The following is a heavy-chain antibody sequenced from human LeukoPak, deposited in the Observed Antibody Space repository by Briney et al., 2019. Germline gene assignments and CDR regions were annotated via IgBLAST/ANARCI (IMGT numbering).Heavy chain of an antibody. J-gene: IGHJ6*03. CDR1: GFTFSTCG. D-gene: IGHD6-25*01. Sequence: PGGSLRLSCAASGFTFSTCGIHWVRQAPGKGLEWVAFIRYGGSDIYYGDSVKGRFTISRDNSKKTLYLQMNSLRGEDTAVYYCAKEPYSSVYQFYHMDGWGKGTTVNVPS. CDR2: IRYGGSDI. V-gene: IGHV3-30*02. CDR3: AKEPYSSVYQFYHMDG.